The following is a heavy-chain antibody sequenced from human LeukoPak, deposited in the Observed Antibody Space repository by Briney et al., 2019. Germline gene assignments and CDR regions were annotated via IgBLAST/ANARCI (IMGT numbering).Heavy chain of an antibody. V-gene: IGHV4-39*01. CDR1: GGPISSSSYY. CDR3: ARHLGMDRGVIIEKQENYYYYYGMDV. CDR2: IYYSGST. J-gene: IGHJ6*02. D-gene: IGHD3-10*01. Sequence: SETQSLTCTVSGGPISSSSYYWGWIRQPPGKGLEWIGSIYYSGSTYYNPSLKSRVTISVDTSKNQFSLKLSSVTAADTAVYYCARHLGMDRGVIIEKQENYYYYYGMDVWGQGTTVTVSS.